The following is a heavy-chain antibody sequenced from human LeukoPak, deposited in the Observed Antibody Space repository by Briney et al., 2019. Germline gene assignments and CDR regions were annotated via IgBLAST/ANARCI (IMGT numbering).Heavy chain of an antibody. CDR3: ARVVYDFWSGYLGHFDY. D-gene: IGHD3-3*01. Sequence: SETLSLTCTVSGYSISSGYYWGWIRQPPGKGLEWIGSIYHSGSTYYNPSLKSRVTISVDTSKNQFSLKLSSVTAADTAVYYCARVVYDFWSGYLGHFDYWGQGSLVTVSS. CDR1: GYSISSGYY. CDR2: IYHSGST. V-gene: IGHV4-38-2*02. J-gene: IGHJ4*02.